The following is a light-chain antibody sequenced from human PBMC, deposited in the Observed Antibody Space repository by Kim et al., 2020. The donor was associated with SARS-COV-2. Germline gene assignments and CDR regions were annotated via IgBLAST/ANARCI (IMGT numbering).Light chain of an antibody. CDR2: DAS. Sequence: APGKRATLSCGASQSVRSSFLAWYQKKPGLAPRLLIYDASSRATGIPDRFSGSGSGTDFTLTISRLEPEDFAVYYCQQYGRSPFTFGQGTRLEIK. CDR1: QSVRSSF. CDR3: QQYGRSPFT. J-gene: IGKJ5*01. V-gene: IGKV3D-20*01.